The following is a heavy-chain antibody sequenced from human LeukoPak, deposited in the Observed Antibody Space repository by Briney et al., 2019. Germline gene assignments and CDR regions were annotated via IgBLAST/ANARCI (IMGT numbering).Heavy chain of an antibody. J-gene: IGHJ4*02. CDR1: GYTFTGFY. CDR2: INPKNGAT. Sequence: ASVKVSCEPSGYTFTGFYIHWVRQAPGQGLQWMGWINPKNGATKYSQNFRGRVTMTRDTSIDTAYMELSSLTSDDTAIYYCARPTHRLTVTTAIDYWGQGTLVTVSS. V-gene: IGHV1-2*02. D-gene: IGHD4-17*01. CDR3: ARPTHRLTVTTAIDY.